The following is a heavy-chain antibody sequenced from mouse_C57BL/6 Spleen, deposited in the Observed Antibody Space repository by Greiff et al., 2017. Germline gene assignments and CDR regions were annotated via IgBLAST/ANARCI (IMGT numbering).Heavy chain of an antibody. CDR3: TRVLTGREYFDV. CDR2: ISSGSDYI. Sequence: DVMLVESGEGLVKPGGSLKLSCAASGFTFSNYAMSWVRQTPEKRLEWVAYISSGSDYIYYADTVKGRFTISRDNARNTLYLQMSSLKSEDTAMYYCTRVLTGREYFDVWGTGTTVTVSS. V-gene: IGHV5-9-1*02. D-gene: IGHD4-1*01. CDR1: GFTFSNYA. J-gene: IGHJ1*03.